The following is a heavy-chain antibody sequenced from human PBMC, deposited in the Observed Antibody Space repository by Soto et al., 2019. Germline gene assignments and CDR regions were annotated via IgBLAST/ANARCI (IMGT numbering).Heavy chain of an antibody. CDR2: MSYDGNSK. J-gene: IGHJ4*02. V-gene: IGHV3-30-3*01. CDR3: ARGRTVRDHDDFDL. D-gene: IGHD2-21*01. CDR1: GFTFSSYS. Sequence: QVQLVESGGVVVQPGRSLRLSCAASGFTFSSYSMHWVRQAPGKGLEWVAAMSYDGNSKYFADSVKGRFTISRENSKNTLSLQMNSLGAEDSAVYYCARGRTVRDHDDFDLWGQGTLVTVSS.